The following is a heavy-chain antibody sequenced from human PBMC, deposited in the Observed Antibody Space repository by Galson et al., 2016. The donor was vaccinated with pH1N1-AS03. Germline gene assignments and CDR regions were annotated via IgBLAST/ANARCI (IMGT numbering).Heavy chain of an antibody. CDR1: GFSFTNAW. CDR3: STGLLWFDFFEF. V-gene: IGHV3-15*01. D-gene: IGHD2-21*02. CDR2: IKSKTHGGTT. Sequence: SLRLSCAASGFSFTNAWMNWVRQVPGKGLEWVGRIKSKTHGGTTVYAAPVKGRFTISRDDSKNIVYLQMNSLKTEDTAVYYCSTGLLWFDFFEFWGPGTLVTVSS. J-gene: IGHJ4*02.